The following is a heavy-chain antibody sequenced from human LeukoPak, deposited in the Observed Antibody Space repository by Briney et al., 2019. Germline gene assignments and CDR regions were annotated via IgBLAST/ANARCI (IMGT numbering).Heavy chain of an antibody. Sequence: ASVKVSCKASGYTFTSYDINWVRQATGQGLEWMGWMNPNSGNTGYAKKFQGRVTMTRNTSIRTAYMELSSLRSEDTAVYYCARVGAYNWNDQPWAFDIWGQGTMVTVSS. V-gene: IGHV1-8*01. CDR3: ARVGAYNWNDQPWAFDI. D-gene: IGHD1-20*01. J-gene: IGHJ3*02. CDR1: GYTFTSYD. CDR2: MNPNSGNT.